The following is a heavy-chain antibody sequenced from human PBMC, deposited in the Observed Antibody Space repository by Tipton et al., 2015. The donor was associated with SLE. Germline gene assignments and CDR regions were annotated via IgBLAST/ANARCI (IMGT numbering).Heavy chain of an antibody. CDR2: IYTSGTT. CDR1: GDSISRGNYY. CDR3: ARDPFRGYIYDTTGHVF. D-gene: IGHD3-22*01. V-gene: IGHV4-61*09. Sequence: TLSLTCTVSGDSISRGNYYWAWIRHPAGKGLEWIGHIYTSGTTDYNPSRKSRVPISLDRSQNQFSLILNSVTAADTAMYYCARDPFRGYIYDTTGHVFWGPGMLVTVSS. J-gene: IGHJ4*02.